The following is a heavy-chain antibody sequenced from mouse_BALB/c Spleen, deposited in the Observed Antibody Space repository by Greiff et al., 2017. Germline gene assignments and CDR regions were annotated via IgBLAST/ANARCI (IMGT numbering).Heavy chain of an antibody. V-gene: IGHV1-80*01. CDR3: ASRQLGLSYAMDY. CDR1: GYAFSSYW. J-gene: IGHJ4*01. D-gene: IGHD3-2*01. Sequence: VQLQQSGAELVRPGSSVKISCKASGYAFSSYWMNWVKQRPGQGLEWIGQIYPGDGDTNYNGKFKGKATLTADKSSSTAYMQLSSLTSEDSAVYFCASRQLGLSYAMDYWGQGTSVTVSS. CDR2: IYPGDGDT.